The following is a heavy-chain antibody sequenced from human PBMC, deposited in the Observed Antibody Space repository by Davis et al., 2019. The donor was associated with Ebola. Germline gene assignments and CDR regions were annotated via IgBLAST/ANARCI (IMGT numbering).Heavy chain of an antibody. CDR1: GYTFTSYA. V-gene: IGHV1-3*01. D-gene: IGHD5-24*01. Sequence: ASVKVSCKASGYTFTSYAMHWVRQAPGQRLEWMGWINAGNGNTKYSQKFQGRVTITRDTSASTAYMELSSLGSEDTAVYYCARDRDGYNWFDPWGQGTLVTVSS. CDR2: INAGNGNT. J-gene: IGHJ5*02. CDR3: ARDRDGYNWFDP.